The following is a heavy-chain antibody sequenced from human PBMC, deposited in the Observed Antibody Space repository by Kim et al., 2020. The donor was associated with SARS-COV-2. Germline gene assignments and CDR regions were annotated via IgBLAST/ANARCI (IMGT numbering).Heavy chain of an antibody. Sequence: GGSLRLSCAASGFTFSSYSMNWVRQAPGKGLEWVSSISSSSSYINYADSVKGRFTISRDNAKNSLYLQMNSLRAEDTAVYYCARELAAAAGKYYYYGMDVWGQGTTVTVSS. V-gene: IGHV3-21*01. J-gene: IGHJ6*02. CDR3: ARELAAAAGKYYYYGMDV. D-gene: IGHD6-13*01. CDR1: GFTFSSYS. CDR2: ISSSSSYI.